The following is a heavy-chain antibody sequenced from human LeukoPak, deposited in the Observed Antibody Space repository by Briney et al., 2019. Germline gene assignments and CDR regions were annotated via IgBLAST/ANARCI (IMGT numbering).Heavy chain of an antibody. V-gene: IGHV4-34*01. D-gene: IGHD2-2*01. J-gene: IGHJ4*02. CDR1: GGSLCGYY. Sequence: LETLCLSCAVSGGSLCGYYWNWIRQPPGKGLEWIWEINLVGSIRYNPSLNSRVSISVDMSISQFTLKLSSVTAADTAVYDCARIYCSSDTCDTHGFDFWGRGTLATVSS. CDR2: INLVGSI. CDR3: ARIYCSSDTCDTHGFDF.